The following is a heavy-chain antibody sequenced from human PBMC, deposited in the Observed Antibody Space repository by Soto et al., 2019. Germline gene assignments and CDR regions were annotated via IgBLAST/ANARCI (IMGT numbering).Heavy chain of an antibody. Sequence: GGSLRLSCAASGFTFSSNAMSWVRQAPGKGLEWVSVITNTGGDTVYADSVKGRFTMSRDSSKNILYLQMTNLRAEDTAIYYCARASGESYPGSRVFDSWGQGTRVTVSS. V-gene: IGHV3-23*01. J-gene: IGHJ4*02. CDR3: ARASGESYPGSRVFDS. CDR1: GFTFSSNA. D-gene: IGHD3-10*01. CDR2: ITNTGGDT.